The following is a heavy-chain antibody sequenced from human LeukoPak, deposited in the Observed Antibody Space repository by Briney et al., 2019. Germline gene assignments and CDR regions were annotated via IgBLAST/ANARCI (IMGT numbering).Heavy chain of an antibody. V-gene: IGHV1-8*03. D-gene: IGHD3-9*01. CDR1: GYTFTSYD. CDR2: MNPNSGNT. J-gene: IGHJ4*02. Sequence: GASVKVSCKASGYTFTSYDINWVRQATGQGLEWMGWMNPNSGNTGYAQKFQGRVTITRNTSISTAYMELSSLRSEDTAVYYCARVLRYFDWLFPLWSSGYFDYWGQGTLVTVSS. CDR3: ARVLRYFDWLFPLWSSGYFDY.